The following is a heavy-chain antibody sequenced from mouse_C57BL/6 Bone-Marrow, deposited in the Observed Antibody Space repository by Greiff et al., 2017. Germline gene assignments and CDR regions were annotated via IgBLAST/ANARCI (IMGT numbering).Heavy chain of an antibody. CDR2: IYPGNSDT. V-gene: IGHV1-5*01. CDR3: TRRDHYYGSYFDY. CDR1: GYTFTSYW. D-gene: IGHD1-1*01. J-gene: IGHJ2*01. Sequence: EVHLVESGTVLARPGASVKMSCKTSGYTFTSYWMHWVKQRPGQGLEWIGAIYPGNSDTSYNQKFKGKAKLTAVTSASTAYMALSSLTNEDSAVYYCTRRDHYYGSYFDYWGQGTTLTVSS.